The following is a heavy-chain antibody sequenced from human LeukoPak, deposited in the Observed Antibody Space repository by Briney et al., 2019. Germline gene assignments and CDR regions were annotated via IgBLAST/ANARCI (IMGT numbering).Heavy chain of an antibody. J-gene: IGHJ3*02. CDR3: AKRLGLGYCSGGSCPDAFDI. CDR2: IYHSGST. CDR1: RGSISSSNW. Sequence: SETLSLTCAVSRGSISSSNWWSWVRQPPGKGLEWSGEIYHSGSTNYNPALKSRVTISVDKSKNQFSLKLSSVTAADTAVYYCAKRLGLGYCSGGSCPDAFDIWGQGTMVTVSS. V-gene: IGHV4-4*02. D-gene: IGHD2-15*01.